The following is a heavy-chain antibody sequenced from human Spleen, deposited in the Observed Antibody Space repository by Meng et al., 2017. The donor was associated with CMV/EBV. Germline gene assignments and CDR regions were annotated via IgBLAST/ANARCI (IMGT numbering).Heavy chain of an antibody. CDR3: AKDGVAGSSPPG. CDR2: IHSGGSNT. V-gene: IGHV3-23*03. J-gene: IGHJ4*02. D-gene: IGHD6-6*01. CDR1: GFTFSSYS. Sequence: GESLKISCAASGFTFSSYSMNWVRHAPGKGLEWVSVIHSGGSNTYYADSVKGRFTISRDNSKKTLYLQMNSLRFEDTAVYYCAKDGVAGSSPPGWGQGTLVTVSS.